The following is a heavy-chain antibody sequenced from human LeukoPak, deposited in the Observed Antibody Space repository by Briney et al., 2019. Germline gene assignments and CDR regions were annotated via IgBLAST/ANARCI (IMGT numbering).Heavy chain of an antibody. D-gene: IGHD6-19*01. CDR2: IYSGGST. V-gene: IGHV3-66*01. J-gene: IGHJ4*02. CDR3: ARVGSSGWYEFDY. Sequence: EPGGSLRLSCAASGFTVSSNYMSWVRQAPGKGLEWVSVIYSGGSTYYADSVKGRFTISRDNSKNTLYLQMNSLRAEDTAVYYYARVGSSGWYEFDYWGQGTLVTVSS. CDR1: GFTVSSNY.